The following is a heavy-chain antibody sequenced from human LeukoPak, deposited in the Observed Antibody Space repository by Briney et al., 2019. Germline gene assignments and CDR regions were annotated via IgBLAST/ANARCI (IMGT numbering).Heavy chain of an antibody. CDR2: IHTSGST. J-gene: IGHJ4*02. CDR1: GGPISGYY. D-gene: IGHD3/OR15-3a*01. Sequence: SETLSLTCTVSGGPISGYYWSWIRQPAGKGLEWIGRIHTSGSTNYNPSLKSRVTMSVDTSKNQFSLSLTSVTAADTAAYYCARGRTFGPPFYFDYWGQGTLVTVSS. CDR3: ARGRTFGPPFYFDY. V-gene: IGHV4-4*07.